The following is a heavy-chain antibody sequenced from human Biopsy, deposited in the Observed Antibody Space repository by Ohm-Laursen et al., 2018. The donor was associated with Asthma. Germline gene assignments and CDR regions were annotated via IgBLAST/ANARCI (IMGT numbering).Heavy chain of an antibody. D-gene: IGHD4-17*01. V-gene: IGHV1-24*01. CDR3: ASDFPKDYVRYNFQF. Sequence: ASVKVSCKISGYSLTDLSMHWVRQAPGQGLEWMGGLDHVDGGTVNARRFQGRVTMTEGTSTDTAYMELSSLSSDDTAVYYCASDFPKDYVRYNFQFWGQGTLVTVSS. CDR2: LDHVDGGT. J-gene: IGHJ4*02. CDR1: GYSLTDLS.